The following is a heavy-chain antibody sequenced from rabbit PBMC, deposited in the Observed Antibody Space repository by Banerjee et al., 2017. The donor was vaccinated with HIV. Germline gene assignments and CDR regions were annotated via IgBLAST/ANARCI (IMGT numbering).Heavy chain of an antibody. D-gene: IGHD2-1*01. CDR2: IGTSGTT. V-gene: IGHV1S40*01. CDR1: GFSFSNYV. CDR3: ARGSSGVTMRGIKL. J-gene: IGHJ4*01. Sequence: QSLEESGGDLVKPGASLTLTCTASGFSFSNYVMCWVRQAPGKGLEWITCIGTSGTTYYANWAKGRFTISKTSSTTVTLQMTSLTAADTATYFCARGSSGVTMRGIKLWGQGTLVTVS.